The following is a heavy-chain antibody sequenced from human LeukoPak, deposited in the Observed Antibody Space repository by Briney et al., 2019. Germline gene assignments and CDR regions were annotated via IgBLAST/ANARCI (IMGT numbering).Heavy chain of an antibody. Sequence: GGSLRLSCAASGFTFDDYAMHWVRQAPGKGLEWVSGISWNSGSIGYADSVKGRFTISRDNSKNTLYLQMNSLRAEDTAVYYCAKDVTIFGGGTPDDAFDIWGQGTMVTVSS. CDR3: AKDVTIFGGGTPDDAFDI. J-gene: IGHJ3*02. CDR1: GFTFDDYA. V-gene: IGHV3-9*01. CDR2: ISWNSGSI. D-gene: IGHD3-3*01.